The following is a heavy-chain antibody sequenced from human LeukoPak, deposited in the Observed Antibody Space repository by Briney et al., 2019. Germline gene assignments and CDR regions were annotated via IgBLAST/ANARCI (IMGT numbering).Heavy chain of an antibody. CDR1: GGSISSYY. V-gene: IGHV4-59*01. Sequence: SETLSLTCTVSGGSISSYYWSWIRQPPGKGLKWIGYIYYSGSTNYNPSLKSRVTISVDTSKNQFSLKLSSVTAADTAVYYCARGVRGVDYWGQGTLVTVSS. D-gene: IGHD3-10*01. CDR3: ARGVRGVDY. J-gene: IGHJ4*02. CDR2: IYYSGST.